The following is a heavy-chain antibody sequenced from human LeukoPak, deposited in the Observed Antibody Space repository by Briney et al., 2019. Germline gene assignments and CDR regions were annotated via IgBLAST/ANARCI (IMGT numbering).Heavy chain of an antibody. CDR2: ISGSGGST. Sequence: GGSLRISCAASGFTFSSYGMSWVRQAPGKRLQWVSAISGSGGSTYYADSVKGRFTISRDNSKNTLYLQMNSLRAEDTAVYYCAKDLIITMVRGVHILKRRDYFDYWGQGTLVTVSS. D-gene: IGHD3-10*01. V-gene: IGHV3-23*01. J-gene: IGHJ4*02. CDR1: GFTFSSYG. CDR3: AKDLIITMVRGVHILKRRDYFDY.